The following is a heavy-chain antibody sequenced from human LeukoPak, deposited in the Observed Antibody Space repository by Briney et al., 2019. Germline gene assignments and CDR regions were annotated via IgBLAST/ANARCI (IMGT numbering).Heavy chain of an antibody. CDR3: ARRYSGSYYFAFDI. Sequence: SETLSLTCAVSGYSISSGYYWGWIRQPAAKGLEWIGSIYHSGSTYYNPSLKSRVTISVDTSKNQFSLKLSSVTAADTAVYYCARRYSGSYYFAFDIRRQGTMVTLSS. V-gene: IGHV4-38-2*01. J-gene: IGHJ3*02. D-gene: IGHD1-26*01. CDR2: IYHSGST. CDR1: GYSISSGYY.